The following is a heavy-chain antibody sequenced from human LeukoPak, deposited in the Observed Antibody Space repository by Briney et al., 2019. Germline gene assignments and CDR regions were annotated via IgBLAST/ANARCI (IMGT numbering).Heavy chain of an antibody. J-gene: IGHJ4*02. CDR1: GYTFTSYG. D-gene: IGHD3-3*01. V-gene: IGHV1-18*01. CDR2: ISAYNGNT. CDR3: ARGVDYDFWSGYPATRYFDY. Sequence: ASVKVSCKASGYTFTSYGISWVRQAPGQGLEWMGWISAYNGNTNYAQKLQGRVTMTTDTSTSTAYMELRSLRSDDTAVYYCARGVDYDFWSGYPATRYFDYWGQGTLVTVSS.